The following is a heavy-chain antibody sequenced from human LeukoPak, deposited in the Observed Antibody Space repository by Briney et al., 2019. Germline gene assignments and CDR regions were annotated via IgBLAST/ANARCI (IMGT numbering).Heavy chain of an antibody. CDR1: GFTVSSNY. J-gene: IGHJ5*02. CDR2: YYCGSST. Sequence: GGSLRLSCAASGFTVSSNYMTWVRRAPGKGLGWVSVYYCGSSTYYTDSVKSGGGRDYVDSVKGRFTIPRDNSKHTLYLKMNSLRPEDTAVYYCAMGSSGWYGWLDPWGQGTLVTVSS. V-gene: IGHV3-66*02. D-gene: IGHD6-19*01. CDR3: AMGSSGWYGWLDP.